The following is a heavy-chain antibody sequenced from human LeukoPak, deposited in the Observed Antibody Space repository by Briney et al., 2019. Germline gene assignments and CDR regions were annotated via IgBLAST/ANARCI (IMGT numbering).Heavy chain of an antibody. V-gene: IGHV3-43*02. J-gene: IGHJ6*02. Sequence: GGSLRLSYAASGFAFADYAMHWVRHIPGKGLECVAHIHADGGRTFYADSVKGRFTVSRDNGKNSLFLQMDSLTSDDTALYYCSTWAFYHGLDVWGQGATVIVSS. D-gene: IGHD2/OR15-2a*01. CDR2: IHADGGRT. CDR1: GFAFADYA. CDR3: STWAFYHGLDV.